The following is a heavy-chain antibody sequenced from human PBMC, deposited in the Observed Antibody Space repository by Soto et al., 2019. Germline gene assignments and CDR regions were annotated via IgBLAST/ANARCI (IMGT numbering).Heavy chain of an antibody. J-gene: IGHJ5*02. V-gene: IGHV4-34*01. D-gene: IGHD3-16*02. CDR3: ARLKRLGELSWYNWFDP. CDR2: INHSGST. Sequence: PSETLSLTCAVYGGSFSGYYWSWIRQPPGKGLEWIGEINHSGSTNYNPSLKSRVTISVDTSKNQFSLKLSSVTAADTAVYYCARLKRLGELSWYNWFDPWGQGTLVTVSS. CDR1: GGSFSGYY.